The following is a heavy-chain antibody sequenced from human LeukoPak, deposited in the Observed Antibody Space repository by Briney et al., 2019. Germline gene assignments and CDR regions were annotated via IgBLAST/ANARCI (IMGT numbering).Heavy chain of an antibody. CDR2: IKQDGSEK. V-gene: IGHV3-7*01. J-gene: IGHJ6*03. D-gene: IGHD2-2*02. Sequence: PGGSLRLSCAASGFTFSSYWMSWVRQAPGKGLGWVANIKQDGSEKYYVDSVKGRFTISRDNAKNSLYLQMNSLRAEDTAVYYCARDLVVPAAIPFYYYYYMDVWGKGTTVTVSS. CDR1: GFTFSSYW. CDR3: ARDLVVPAAIPFYYYYYMDV.